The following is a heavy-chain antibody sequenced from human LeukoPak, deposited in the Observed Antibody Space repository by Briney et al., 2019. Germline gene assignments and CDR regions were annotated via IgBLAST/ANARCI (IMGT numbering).Heavy chain of an antibody. CDR2: IKQDGSET. J-gene: IGHJ4*02. V-gene: IGHV3-7*01. D-gene: IGHD1-26*01. CDR3: ARDKVVGATFFDY. Sequence: GRSLRLSCAASGFTFSSYAMHWVRQAPGKGLEWVANIKQDGSETYYVDSVKGRFTISRDNAENSLYLQMNSLRVEDTAVYYCARDKVVGATFFDYWGQGTLVSVSS. CDR1: GFTFSSYA.